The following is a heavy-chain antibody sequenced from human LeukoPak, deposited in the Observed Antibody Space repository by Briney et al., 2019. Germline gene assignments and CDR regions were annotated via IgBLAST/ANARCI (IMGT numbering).Heavy chain of an antibody. CDR1: GFTFSTYA. CDR2: IKSDGSST. Sequence: QSGGSLRLSCAASGFTFSTYAMHWVRQAPGEALMWVSRIKSDGSSTTCADSVKGRFTISRDNAKNTLYLQMNSLRAEDTAVYYCSRDSLSSCGGDCYSGLDVWGQGTTVTVSS. D-gene: IGHD2-21*02. J-gene: IGHJ6*02. CDR3: SRDSLSSCGGDCYSGLDV. V-gene: IGHV3-74*01.